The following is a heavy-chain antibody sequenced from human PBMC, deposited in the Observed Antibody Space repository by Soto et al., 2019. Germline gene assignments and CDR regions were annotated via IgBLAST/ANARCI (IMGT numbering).Heavy chain of an antibody. CDR3: ASDRAARTQYYYYGMDV. Sequence: PSETLSLTCTVSGGSISSGDYCWSWIRPPPGKGLEWIGYIYYSGSTYYNPSLKSRVTISVDTSKNQFSLKLSSVTAADTAVYYCASDRAARTQYYYYGMDVWGQGTTVTVSS. V-gene: IGHV4-30-4*01. D-gene: IGHD6-25*01. J-gene: IGHJ6*02. CDR1: GGSISSGDYC. CDR2: IYYSGST.